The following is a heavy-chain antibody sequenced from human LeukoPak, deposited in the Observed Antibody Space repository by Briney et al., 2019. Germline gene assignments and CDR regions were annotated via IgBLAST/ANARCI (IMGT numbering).Heavy chain of an antibody. CDR3: AKNAFDYYDSSGYYYFDY. V-gene: IGHV3-23*01. CDR2: ISTSGGGI. CDR1: GFTFSNYA. J-gene: IGHJ4*02. D-gene: IGHD3-22*01. Sequence: GGSLRLSCAASGFTFSNYAMSWVRQAPGKGLEWVSAISTSGGGIYSADSVKGRFTISRDNSMNTLYLQMYSLKADATAVYYCAKNAFDYYDSSGYYYFDYWGQGTLVTVSS.